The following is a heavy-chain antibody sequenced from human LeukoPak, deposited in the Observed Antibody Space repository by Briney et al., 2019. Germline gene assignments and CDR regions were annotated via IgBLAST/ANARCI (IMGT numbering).Heavy chain of an antibody. CDR2: INHSGST. Sequence: SETLSLTCAVYGGSFSGYYWSWIRQPPGKGLEWIGEINHSGSTNYNPSLKSRVTISVDTSKNQFSLKLSSVTAADTVVYYCARGGPYYDFWSGYTKAWFDPWGQGTLVTVSS. CDR3: ARGGPYYDFWSGYTKAWFDP. J-gene: IGHJ5*02. V-gene: IGHV4-34*01. D-gene: IGHD3-3*01. CDR1: GGSFSGYY.